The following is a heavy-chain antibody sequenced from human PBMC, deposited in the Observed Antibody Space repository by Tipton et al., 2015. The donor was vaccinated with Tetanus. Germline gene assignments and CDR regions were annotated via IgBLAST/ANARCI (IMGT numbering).Heavy chain of an antibody. CDR1: GYDFAKYS. V-gene: IGHV5-51*01. J-gene: IGHJ4*02. Sequence: QLVQSGAEMKKPGESLKISCQASGYDFAKYSIAWVRHMPGKGLEWMGIIYPGDSDTRYSPSFQGQVTISADKSITTTYLQWSSLRASDTAMYYCARRGGGDLDHWGQGTLVTVSS. CDR3: ARRGGGDLDH. CDR2: IYPGDSDT. D-gene: IGHD2-21*02.